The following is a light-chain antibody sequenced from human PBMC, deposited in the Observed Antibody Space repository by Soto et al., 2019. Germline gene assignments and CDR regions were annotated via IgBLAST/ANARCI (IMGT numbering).Light chain of an antibody. J-gene: IGLJ2*01. CDR3: SSYTSSSTLVV. Sequence: QSALTQPASVSGSPGQSITISCTGTSSDVGGYNYVSWYHQHPGKAPKLMIYDVSNRPSGVSNRFSGSKSGNTASLTISGLHAEDDADYYCSSYTSSSTLVVFGGGTKLTVL. CDR2: DVS. V-gene: IGLV2-14*01. CDR1: SSDVGGYNY.